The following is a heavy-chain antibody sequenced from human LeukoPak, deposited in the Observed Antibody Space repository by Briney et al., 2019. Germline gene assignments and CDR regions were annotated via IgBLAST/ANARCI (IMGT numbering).Heavy chain of an antibody. CDR3: AKGTWTRGSGWYYYDY. CDR1: GXSFTYYA. V-gene: IGHV1-3*01. D-gene: IGHD6-19*01. Sequence: SCKASGXSFTYYAINWVRQAPGQRREWMGWINAGNGDTKYSQNYQGRVTLTRDTSASTAYMELSSLRSEDTAVYYCAKGTWTRGSGWYYYDYWGQGTLVTVSS. J-gene: IGHJ4*02. CDR2: INAGNGDT.